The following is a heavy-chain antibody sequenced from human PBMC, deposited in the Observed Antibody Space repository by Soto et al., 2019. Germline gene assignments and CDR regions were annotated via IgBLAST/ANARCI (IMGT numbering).Heavy chain of an antibody. CDR1: GGSFSGYY. CDR2: INHSGST. V-gene: IGHV4-34*01. CDR3: ASWSYYDSSGYYPT. D-gene: IGHD3-22*01. Sequence: SETLSLTCAVYGGSFSGYYWRWIRQPPGKGLEWIGEINHSGSTNYNPSLKSRVTISVDTSKNQFSLKLSSVTAADMAVYYCASWSYYDSSGYYPTWGQGTLVTVSS. J-gene: IGHJ5*02.